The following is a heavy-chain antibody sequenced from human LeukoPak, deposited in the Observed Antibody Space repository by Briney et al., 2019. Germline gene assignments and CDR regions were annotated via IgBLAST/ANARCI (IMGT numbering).Heavy chain of an antibody. CDR3: VRGARSGYYYLPHDV. J-gene: IGHJ4*02. Sequence: PSETLCLTCTVSVGSISSGDYYWSWIRQPPGKGLGWIGYIYFIGRTYYNPSLKSRVTLSVHTSKNQFSLKVSSMTSADPAVYYCVRGARSGYYYLPHDVWGQGTLVTVSS. V-gene: IGHV4-30-4*08. CDR2: IYFIGRT. CDR1: VGSISSGDYY. D-gene: IGHD3-22*01.